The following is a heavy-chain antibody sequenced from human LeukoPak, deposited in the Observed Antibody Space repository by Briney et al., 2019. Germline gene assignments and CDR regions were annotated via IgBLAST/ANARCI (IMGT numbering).Heavy chain of an antibody. V-gene: IGHV3-21*01. CDR2: ISSSSSYI. Sequence: AGGSLRLSCAASGFTFSSYSMNWVRQAPGKGLEWASSISSSSSYIYYADSVKGRFTISRDNAKNSLYLQMNSLRAENTAVYYCARGVPYDSWSGPHYSDYWGQGTLVTVSS. CDR1: GFTFSSYS. CDR3: ARGVPYDSWSGPHYSDY. D-gene: IGHD3-3*01. J-gene: IGHJ4*02.